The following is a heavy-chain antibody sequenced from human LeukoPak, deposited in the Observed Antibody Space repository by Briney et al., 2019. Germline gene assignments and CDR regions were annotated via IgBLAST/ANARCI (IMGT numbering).Heavy chain of an antibody. CDR2: IYYSGST. V-gene: IGHV4-39*07. D-gene: IGHD7-27*01. CDR1: GGSISSSSYY. Sequence: ESSETLSLTCTVSGGSISSSSYYWGWIRQPPGKGLEWIGSIYYSGSTYYNPSLKSRVTISVDTSKNQFSLKLSPATAADTAVYYCARGGPGACFDYWGQGTLVTVSS. CDR3: ARGGPGACFDY. J-gene: IGHJ4*02.